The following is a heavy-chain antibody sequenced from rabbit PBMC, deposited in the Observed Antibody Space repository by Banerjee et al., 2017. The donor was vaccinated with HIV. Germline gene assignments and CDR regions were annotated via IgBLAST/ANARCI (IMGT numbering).Heavy chain of an antibody. V-gene: IGHV1S45*01. D-gene: IGHD1-1*01. CDR3: ARLTLAYPTSSGHYFDL. CDR1: GFSFSSSYY. CDR2: INPDYGST. Sequence: QEQLEESGGDLVKPEGSLTLTCTASGFSFSSSYYMSWVRQAPGKGLEWIGYINPDYGSTDCASWVNGRFTISSDNAQNTVDLQMNSLTAADTATYFCARLTLAYPTSSGHYFDLWGPGTLVTVS. J-gene: IGHJ4*01.